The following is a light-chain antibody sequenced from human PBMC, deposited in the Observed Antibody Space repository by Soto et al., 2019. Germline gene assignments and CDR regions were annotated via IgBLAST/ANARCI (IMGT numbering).Light chain of an antibody. CDR2: DAS. Sequence: EVVLTQSPGTLSLSPGERATLSCRASQSVTNTYLAWYQQKPGQPPRLLIYDASRRATGIPDRFSGSGSGTDFTLTITGLELDDFAVYYCQDYGSSRTFGQGTKVDIK. J-gene: IGKJ1*01. CDR1: QSVTNTY. CDR3: QDYGSSRT. V-gene: IGKV3-20*01.